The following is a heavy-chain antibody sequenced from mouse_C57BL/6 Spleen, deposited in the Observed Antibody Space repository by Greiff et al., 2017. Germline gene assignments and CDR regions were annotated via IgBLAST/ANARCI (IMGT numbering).Heavy chain of an antibody. D-gene: IGHD2-12*01. CDR1: GYSFTGYY. CDR2: INPSTGGT. J-gene: IGHJ2*01. Sequence: VQLQQSGPELVKPGASVKISCKASGYSFTGYYMNWVKQSPEQSLEWIGEINPSTGGTTYNQKFKAKATLTVDKSSSTAYMQLKSLTSEDSAVYYSASEAYYSPLGGWGQGTTLTVAS. CDR3: ASEAYYSPLGG. V-gene: IGHV1-42*01.